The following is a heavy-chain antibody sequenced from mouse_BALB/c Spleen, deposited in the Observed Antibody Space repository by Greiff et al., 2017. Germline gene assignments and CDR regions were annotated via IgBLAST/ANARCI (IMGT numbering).Heavy chain of an antibody. CDR1: GFSLTSYG. D-gene: IGHD1-1*01. CDR3: ARDYGSSYGGFAY. Sequence: QVQLQQSGPGLVQPSQSLSITCTVSGFSLTSYGVHWVRQSPGKGLEWLGVIWSGGSTTYNSALKSRLSISKDNSKSQVFLKMNSLQTDDTAMYYCARDYGSSYGGFAYWGQGTLVTVSA. J-gene: IGHJ3*01. V-gene: IGHV2-4-1*01. CDR2: IWSGGST.